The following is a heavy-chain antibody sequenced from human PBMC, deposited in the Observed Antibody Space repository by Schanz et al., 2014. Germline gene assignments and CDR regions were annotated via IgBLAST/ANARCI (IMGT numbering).Heavy chain of an antibody. Sequence: QVQLRESGPGLVKPSKTLSLTCTVSGGSISSYYWSWIRQPAGKGLEWIGRIFTSGSTDYNPSLKSRVPMSVATTKTQFSLKLSSVTAADTAVYYCARDLEGFDYWGQGTLVTVSS. V-gene: IGHV4-4*07. CDR3: ARDLEGFDY. J-gene: IGHJ4*02. CDR1: GGSISSYY. D-gene: IGHD1-1*01. CDR2: IFTSGST.